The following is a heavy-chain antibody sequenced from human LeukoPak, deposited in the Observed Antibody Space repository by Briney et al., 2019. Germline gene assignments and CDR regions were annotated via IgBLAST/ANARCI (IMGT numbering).Heavy chain of an antibody. V-gene: IGHV1-18*04. Sequence: GASVKVSCKASGYTFTGYYMHWVRQAPGQGLEWMGWISAYNGNTNYAQKLQGRVTMTTDTSTSTAYMELRSLRSDDTAVYYCAVATITMIVVPPGYWGQGTLVTVSS. J-gene: IGHJ4*02. CDR1: GYTFTGYY. D-gene: IGHD3-22*01. CDR3: AVATITMIVVPPGY. CDR2: ISAYNGNT.